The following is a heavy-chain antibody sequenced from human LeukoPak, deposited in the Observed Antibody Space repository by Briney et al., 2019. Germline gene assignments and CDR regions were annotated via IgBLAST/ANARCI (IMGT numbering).Heavy chain of an antibody. V-gene: IGHV3-11*01. J-gene: IGHJ2*01. Sequence: LSLTCTVSGGSISSSSYYWGWIRQVPGKGLEWVSYIGLSDSTIYYADSLKGRFAIPRDNAKNSLYLHMHSLRAEDTAVYYCARLKLGYWYFDLWGRGTLVTVST. CDR2: IGLSDSTI. CDR3: ARLKLGYWYFDL. D-gene: IGHD7-27*01. CDR1: GGSISSSSYY.